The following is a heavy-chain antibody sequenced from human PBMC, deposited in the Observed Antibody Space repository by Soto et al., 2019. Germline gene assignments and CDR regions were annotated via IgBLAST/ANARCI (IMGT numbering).Heavy chain of an antibody. V-gene: IGHV1-2*04. CDR3: ARDATGAAAGFEYFQH. Sequence: VASVKVSCKASGYTFTGYYMHWVRQAPGQGLEWMGWINPNSGGTNYAQKFQGWVTMTRDTSISTAYMELSRLRSDDTAVYYCARDATGAAAGFEYFQHWGQGTLVTVSS. CDR2: INPNSGGT. CDR1: GYTFTGYY. J-gene: IGHJ1*01. D-gene: IGHD6-13*01.